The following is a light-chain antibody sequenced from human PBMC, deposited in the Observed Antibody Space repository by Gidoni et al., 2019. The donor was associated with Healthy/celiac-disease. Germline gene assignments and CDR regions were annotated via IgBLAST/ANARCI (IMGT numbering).Light chain of an antibody. CDR2: AAS. J-gene: IGKJ5*01. Sequence: AILMTQSPSSFSASTGDRVTITCRASQGISSYLAWYQQKPGKAPKLLIYAASTLQSGVPSRFSGSGSGTDFTLTISCLQSEDCATYYCQQYYSYPPITFGQGTRLEIK. CDR1: QGISSY. V-gene: IGKV1-8*01. CDR3: QQYYSYPPIT.